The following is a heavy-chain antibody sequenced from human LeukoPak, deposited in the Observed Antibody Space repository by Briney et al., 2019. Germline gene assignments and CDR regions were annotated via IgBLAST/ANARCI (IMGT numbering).Heavy chain of an antibody. CDR2: INSDGSST. CDR3: ARGGTTVTTY. CDR1: GFTFSSYW. V-gene: IGHV3-74*01. Sequence: PGGSLRLSCAASGFTFSSYWMHWVRQAPGKGLVWVLRINSDGSSTSYADSVKGRFTISRDNAKNTLYLQMNSLRAEDTAVYYCARGGTTVTTYWGQGTLVTVSS. D-gene: IGHD4-17*01. J-gene: IGHJ4*02.